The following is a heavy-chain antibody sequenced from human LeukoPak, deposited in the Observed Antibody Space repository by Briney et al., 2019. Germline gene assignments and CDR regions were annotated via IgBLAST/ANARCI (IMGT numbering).Heavy chain of an antibody. V-gene: IGHV3-21*01. CDR3: TRAITYFYGSVTYDWFDS. D-gene: IGHD3-10*01. CDR1: GFTFSSYS. J-gene: IGHJ5*01. CDR2: ISSSSSYI. Sequence: GGSLRLSCAASGFTFSSYSMNWVRQAPGKGLEWVSSISSSSSYIYYADSVKGRFTISRYNAKNTVYLQMNSLRVDDTAIYYCTRAITYFYGSVTYDWFDSWGQGTRVTVSS.